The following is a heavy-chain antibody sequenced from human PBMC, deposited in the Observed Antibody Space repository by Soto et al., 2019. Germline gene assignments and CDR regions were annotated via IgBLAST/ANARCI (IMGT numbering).Heavy chain of an antibody. D-gene: IGHD3-16*02. CDR3: AREGHYDYIWGSYRSGAGYYYMDV. J-gene: IGHJ6*03. CDR1: GGSISSSSYY. V-gene: IGHV4-39*07. CDR2: IYYSGST. Sequence: SETLSLTCTVSGGSISSSSYYWAWIRQPPGKELEWIGCIYYSGSTNYNPSLKSRVTISVDTSKNQFSLKLSSVTAADTAVYYCAREGHYDYIWGSYRSGAGYYYMDVWGKGTTVTVSS.